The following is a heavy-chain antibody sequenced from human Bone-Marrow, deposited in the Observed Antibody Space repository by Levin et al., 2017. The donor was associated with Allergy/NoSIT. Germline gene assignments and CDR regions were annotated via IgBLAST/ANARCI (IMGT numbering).Heavy chain of an antibody. J-gene: IGHJ4*02. CDR3: ARVGSSWLNYFDY. V-gene: IGHV3-53*01. CDR1: GFTVSSNY. CDR2: IYSGGST. D-gene: IGHD6-13*01. Sequence: GGSLRLSCAASGFTVSSNYMSWVRQAPGKGLEWVSIIYSGGSTYYADSVKGRFSISRDNSKNTLYLQMNSLRAEDTAVYHCARVGSSWLNYFDYWGQGTLVTVSS.